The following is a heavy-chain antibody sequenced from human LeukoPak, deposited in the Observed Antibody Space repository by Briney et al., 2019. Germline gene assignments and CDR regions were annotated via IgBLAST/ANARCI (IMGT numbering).Heavy chain of an antibody. CDR2: ISVCTANR. CDR3: ARGPRHYFGAGSAPLDFDY. Sequence: GASVTVSCKASDYTFTMYGVHWVRQAPGQGLEWMGWISVCTANRIYAEKLQGRVTMTTDTSTDTAYMELRSLRSDDTAVYYCARGPRHYFGAGSAPLDFDYWGQGTLVTVSS. V-gene: IGHV1-18*01. CDR1: DYTFTMYG. J-gene: IGHJ4*02. D-gene: IGHD3-10*01.